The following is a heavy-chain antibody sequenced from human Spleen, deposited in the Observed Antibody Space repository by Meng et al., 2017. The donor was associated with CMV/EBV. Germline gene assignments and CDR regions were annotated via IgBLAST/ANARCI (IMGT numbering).Heavy chain of an antibody. V-gene: IGHV4-59*01. J-gene: IGHJ4*02. Sequence: SETLSLTCTVSGGSISSYYWSWIRQPPGKGLEWIGYIYYSGSTNYNPSLKSRVTISVDTSKNQFSLRLRSVTTADTALYYCARKSDFGYSLGYWGQGTLVTVSS. D-gene: IGHD3-16*01. CDR1: GGSISSYY. CDR3: ARKSDFGYSLGY. CDR2: IYYSGST.